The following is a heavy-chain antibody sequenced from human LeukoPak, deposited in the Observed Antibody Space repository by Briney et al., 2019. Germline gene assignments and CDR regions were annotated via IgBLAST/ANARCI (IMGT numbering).Heavy chain of an antibody. CDR1: GGSISSGGYS. V-gene: IGHV4-30-2*01. J-gene: IGHJ4*02. CDR2: IYHSGST. Sequence: SQTLSLTCAVSGGSISSGGYSWSWIRQPPGKGLEWIGYIYHSGSTYYNPSLKSRVTISVDRSKNQFSLKLSSVTAADTAVYYCARENLGDYNFDYWGQGTLVTVSS. D-gene: IGHD3-16*01. CDR3: ARENLGDYNFDY.